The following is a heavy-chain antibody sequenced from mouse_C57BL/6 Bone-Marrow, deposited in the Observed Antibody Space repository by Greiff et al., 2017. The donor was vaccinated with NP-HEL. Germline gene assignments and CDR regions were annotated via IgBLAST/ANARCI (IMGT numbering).Heavy chain of an antibody. Sequence: DVKLVESGGGLVKPGGSLKLSCAASGFTFSSYAMSWVRQTPEKRLEWVATISDGGSYTYYPDNVKGRFTISRDNAKNNLYLQMSHLKSEDTAMYYCARPNWDYFDYWGQGTTLTVSS. CDR3: ARPNWDYFDY. CDR1: GFTFSSYA. CDR2: ISDGGSYT. J-gene: IGHJ2*01. V-gene: IGHV5-4*03. D-gene: IGHD4-1*02.